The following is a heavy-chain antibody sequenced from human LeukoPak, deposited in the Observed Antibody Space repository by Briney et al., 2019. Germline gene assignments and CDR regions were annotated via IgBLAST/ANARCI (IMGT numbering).Heavy chain of an antibody. CDR1: GYSFTSYW. J-gene: IGHJ1*01. D-gene: IGHD6-13*01. Sequence: GESLKISCKGSGYSFTSYWIAWVRQMPGKGLEWMGIIYPGDSDTRYSPSFQGQVTISADKSISTAYLQWSSLKASDTAMYYCARSGGNFYSSTWYGHWGQGTPVTVSS. V-gene: IGHV5-51*01. CDR2: IYPGDSDT. CDR3: ARSGGNFYSSTWYGH.